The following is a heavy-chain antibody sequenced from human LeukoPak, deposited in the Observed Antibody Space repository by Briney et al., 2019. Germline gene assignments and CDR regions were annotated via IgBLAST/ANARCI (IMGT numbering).Heavy chain of an antibody. Sequence: SETLSLTCGVSGGAITNYYWNWIRQAPGKGLEWLGYIYYTGSTTYNPSVKSRITISLDTSKRQISLKLRSVTAADTAVYYCARGRFSYDNTGYSSFYYWGQGTLVTVSS. D-gene: IGHD3-22*01. V-gene: IGHV4-59*01. CDR1: GGAITNYY. CDR2: IYYTGST. J-gene: IGHJ4*02. CDR3: ARGRFSYDNTGYSSFYY.